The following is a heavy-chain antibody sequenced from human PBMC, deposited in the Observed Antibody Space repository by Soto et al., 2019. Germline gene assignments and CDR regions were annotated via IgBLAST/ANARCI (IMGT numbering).Heavy chain of an antibody. CDR2: IYYSGST. CDR1: GGSISSGGYY. J-gene: IGHJ2*01. D-gene: IGHD3-22*01. CDR3: AREFKEVVAMGYFDL. V-gene: IGHV4-31*03. Sequence: QVQLQESGPGLVKPSQTLSLTCTVSGGSISSGGYYWSWIRQHPVKRLEWIGYIYYSGSTYYNPSLKSRVTISVDTSKNQFSLKLSSVTAADTAVYYCAREFKEVVAMGYFDLWGRGTLVTVSS.